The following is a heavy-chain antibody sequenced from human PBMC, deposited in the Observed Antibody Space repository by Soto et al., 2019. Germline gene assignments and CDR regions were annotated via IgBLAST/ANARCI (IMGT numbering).Heavy chain of an antibody. Sequence: SETLSLTCAVYGGSFSGYYWSWIRQPPGKGLEWIGEINHSGSTNYNPSLKSRVTISVDTSKNQFSLKLSSVTAADTAVYYCARLSPYSSRTKYYYYYYYMDVW. D-gene: IGHD6-13*01. J-gene: IGHJ6*03. CDR3: ARLSPYSSRTKYYYYYYYMDV. V-gene: IGHV4-34*01. CDR2: INHSGST. CDR1: GGSFSGYY.